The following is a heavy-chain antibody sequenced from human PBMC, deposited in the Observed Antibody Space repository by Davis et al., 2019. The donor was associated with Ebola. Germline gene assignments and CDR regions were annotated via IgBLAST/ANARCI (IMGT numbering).Heavy chain of an antibody. V-gene: IGHV4-59*02. D-gene: IGHD3-10*01. Sequence: SETLSLTCTVSGDSVNFYYWSWIRQPPGKGLEWIGYIFYTGSANYNPSLNSRLTISVDPSQNQVSLTLNSVTAADTAVYYCARSEGTRGGWFETWGQGTLVTVSS. CDR2: IFYTGSA. J-gene: IGHJ5*02. CDR1: GDSVNFYY. CDR3: ARSEGTRGGWFET.